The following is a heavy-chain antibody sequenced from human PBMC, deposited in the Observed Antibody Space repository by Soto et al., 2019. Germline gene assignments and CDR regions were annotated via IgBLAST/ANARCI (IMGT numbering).Heavy chain of an antibody. CDR1: GDSVSSDSAA. J-gene: IGHJ6*02. CDR2: TYYRSKWYN. CDR3: ARDYYYVLDV. V-gene: IGHV6-1*01. Sequence: SQTLSLTCAISGDSVSSDSAAWNWIRQSPSRGLEWLGRTYYRSKWYNDYAVSMKSRIIISPDTSKNQFSLQLNSVTPEDTAVYFCARDYYYVLDVWGQGTTVTVSS.